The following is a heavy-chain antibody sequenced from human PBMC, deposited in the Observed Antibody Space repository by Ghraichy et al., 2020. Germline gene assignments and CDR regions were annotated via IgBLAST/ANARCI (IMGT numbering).Heavy chain of an antibody. D-gene: IGHD3-10*01. CDR1: GFTFSSYA. CDR2: ISGSGGST. J-gene: IGHJ3*02. Sequence: GGSLRLSCAASGFTFSSYAMSWVRQAPGKGLEWVSAISGSGGSTYYADSVKGRFTISRDNSKNTLYLQMNSLRAEDTAVYYCAKDRFIAIGGGFGELIGISAFDIWGQGTMVTVSS. V-gene: IGHV3-23*01. CDR3: AKDRFIAIGGGFGELIGISAFDI.